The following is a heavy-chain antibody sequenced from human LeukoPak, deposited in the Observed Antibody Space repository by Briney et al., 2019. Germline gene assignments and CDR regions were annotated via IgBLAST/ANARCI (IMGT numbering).Heavy chain of an antibody. V-gene: IGHV4-4*09. J-gene: IGHJ6*03. D-gene: IGHD2-21*01. CDR1: GGSISSYY. Sequence: SETLSLTCTVSGGSISSYYWSWIRQPPGKGLEWIGYIYTSGSTNYNPSLKSRVTISVDTSKNQFSLKLSSVTAADTAVYYCARQRSTHVISPRSYYYYYMDVWGKGTTVTVSS. CDR3: ARQRSTHVISPRSYYYYYMDV. CDR2: IYTSGST.